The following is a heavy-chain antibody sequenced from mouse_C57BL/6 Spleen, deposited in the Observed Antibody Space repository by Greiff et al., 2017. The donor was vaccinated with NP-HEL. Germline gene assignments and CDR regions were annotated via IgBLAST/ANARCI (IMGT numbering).Heavy chain of an antibody. D-gene: IGHD1-1*01. CDR1: GFTFTDYY. CDR3: ARSLLYYCGSSYGYFDV. Sequence: DVKLVESGGGLVQPGGSLSLSCAASGFTFTDYYMSWVRQPPGKALEWLGFIRNKANGYTTEYSASVKGRFTISRDNSQSILYLQMNALRAEDSATYYCARSLLYYCGSSYGYFDVWGTGTTVTVSS. J-gene: IGHJ1*03. V-gene: IGHV7-3*01. CDR2: IRNKANGYTT.